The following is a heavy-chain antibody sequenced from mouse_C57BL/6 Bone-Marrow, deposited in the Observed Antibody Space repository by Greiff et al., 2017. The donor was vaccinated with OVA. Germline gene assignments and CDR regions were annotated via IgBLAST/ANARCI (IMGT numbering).Heavy chain of an antibody. D-gene: IGHD1-1*01. Sequence: QVQLQQPGAELVKPGASVKMSCKASGYTFTSYWITWVKQRPGQGLEWIGDIYPGSGSTNYNEKFKSKATLTVDTSSSTAYMQLSSLTSEDSAVYYCARRYGSSYYFDYWGQGTTLTVSS. CDR2: IYPGSGST. V-gene: IGHV1-55*01. J-gene: IGHJ2*01. CDR1: GYTFTSYW. CDR3: ARRYGSSYYFDY.